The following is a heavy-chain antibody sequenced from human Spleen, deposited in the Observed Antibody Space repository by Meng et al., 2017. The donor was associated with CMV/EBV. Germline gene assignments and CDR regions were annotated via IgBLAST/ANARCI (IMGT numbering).Heavy chain of an antibody. CDR3: ARAFHGSYYFFDY. CDR2: INPSGGST. V-gene: IGHV1-46*01. D-gene: IGHD1-26*01. Sequence: ASGYTFTSYDMPWVRQAPGQGLEWMGIINPSGGSTSYAQKFQGRVTMTRDTSTSTVYMELSSLRSEDTAVYYCARAFHGSYYFFDYWGQGTLVTVSS. CDR1: GYTFTSYD. J-gene: IGHJ4*02.